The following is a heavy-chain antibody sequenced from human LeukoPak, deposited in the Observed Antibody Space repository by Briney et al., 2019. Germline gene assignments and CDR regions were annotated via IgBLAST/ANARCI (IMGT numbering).Heavy chain of an antibody. CDR2: ISGSGVNT. V-gene: IGHV3-23*01. D-gene: IGHD6-6*01. CDR3: ARGRGLPVRPPNEGFLDY. CDR1: GFTFSSHT. Sequence: QTGGSLRLSCAASGFTFSSHTMSWVRQAPGKGLEWVSGISGSGVNTYYANSVKGWFTISRDKFMNTLYLQMNSLRAEDTAVYYCARGRGLPVRPPNEGFLDYWGRGTLVTVSS. J-gene: IGHJ4*02.